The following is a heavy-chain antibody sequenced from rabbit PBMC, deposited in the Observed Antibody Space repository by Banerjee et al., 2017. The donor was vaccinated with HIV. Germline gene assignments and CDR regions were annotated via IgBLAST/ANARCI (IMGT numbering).Heavy chain of an antibody. J-gene: IGHJ4*01. CDR3: AGSASSEYYNL. CDR1: GFSFSSSYY. CDR2: IYTGSGST. V-gene: IGHV1S45*01. Sequence: QEQLVESGGGLVQPEGSLTLTCTAAGFSFSSSYYMCWVRQAPGKGLEWIGCIYTGSGSTWYASRAKGRFTISKTSSTTVTLQMTSLTAADTATYFCAGSASSEYYNLWGPGTLVTVS. D-gene: IGHD1-1*01.